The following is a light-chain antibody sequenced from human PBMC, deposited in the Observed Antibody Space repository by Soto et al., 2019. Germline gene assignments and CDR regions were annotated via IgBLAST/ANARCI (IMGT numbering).Light chain of an antibody. CDR3: QQSYNIPFT. CDR2: AAS. J-gene: IGKJ3*01. V-gene: IGKV1-39*01. Sequence: DLQMTQSPSSLSASVGDRVTITCRATQSIRNYLNWYQQKPGKAPNLLIYAASTLQSGVPSRFSGSGSGTDFILTISSLQPEDFATYYCQQSYNIPFTFGPGTKVNIK. CDR1: QSIRNY.